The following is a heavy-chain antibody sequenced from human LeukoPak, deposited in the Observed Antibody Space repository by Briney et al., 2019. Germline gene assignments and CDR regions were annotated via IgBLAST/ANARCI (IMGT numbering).Heavy chain of an antibody. D-gene: IGHD2-15*01. CDR1: GGTFSSYA. Sequence: SVKVSCKASGGTFSSYAISWMRQAPGQGLEWIGGIIPVFGAANYAHNFQGRVTITADKSTSTAYMELTSLRFEDTAVYYCARHHCRGGSCYRLNHYYYIDAWGKGTTVTVSS. CDR2: IIPVFGAA. CDR3: ARHHCRGGSCYRLNHYYYIDA. V-gene: IGHV1-69*06. J-gene: IGHJ6*03.